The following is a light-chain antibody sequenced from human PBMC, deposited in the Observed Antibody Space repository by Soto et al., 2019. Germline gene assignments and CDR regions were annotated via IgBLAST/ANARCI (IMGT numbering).Light chain of an antibody. CDR3: PQYNRLPPT. CDR2: DTS. J-gene: IGKJ4*01. CDR1: QSVSSN. Sequence: EIVMTQSPVTLSVSPGEIATLSCRASQSVSSNLAWYQQKPGQAPILLIYDTSTSATGIPARFSGSGSGTEFTLTISSMQSEDFAVYYCPQYNRLPPTFGGGAKVEIK. V-gene: IGKV3-15*01.